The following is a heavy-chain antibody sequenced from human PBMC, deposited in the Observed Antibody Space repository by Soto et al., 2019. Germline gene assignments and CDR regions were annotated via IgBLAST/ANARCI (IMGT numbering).Heavy chain of an antibody. V-gene: IGHV1-18*01. D-gene: IGHD2-15*01. Sequence: ASVKVSCKASGYTFTSYGISWVRQAPGQGPEWMGWISAYNGNTNYAQKLQGRVTMTTDTSTSTAYMELRSLRSDDTAVYYCARDKLGYCSGGSCPRGWFDPWGQGTLVTVSS. J-gene: IGHJ5*02. CDR2: ISAYNGNT. CDR1: GYTFTSYG. CDR3: ARDKLGYCSGGSCPRGWFDP.